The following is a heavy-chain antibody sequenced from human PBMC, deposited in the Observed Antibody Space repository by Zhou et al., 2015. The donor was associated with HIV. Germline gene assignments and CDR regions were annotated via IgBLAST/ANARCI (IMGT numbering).Heavy chain of an antibody. CDR1: GYSFSSYD. J-gene: IGHJ2*01. CDR2: LNSQSGNA. Sequence: QVQLVQSGAEVKQPGASVKVSCRASGYSFSSYDINWVRQAPGQGPEWMGWLNSQSGNAVYAQKFQGRVTITADRSTSTAFMELRSLKSEDTAVYYCARDRGGAARPDWRYFDLWGHGTLVTVSS. V-gene: IGHV1-8*01. D-gene: IGHD6-6*01. CDR3: ARDRGGAARPDWRYFDL.